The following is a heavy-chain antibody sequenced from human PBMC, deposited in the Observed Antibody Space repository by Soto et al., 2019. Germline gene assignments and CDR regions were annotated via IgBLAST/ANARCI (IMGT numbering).Heavy chain of an antibody. Sequence: ASVKVSCKAPRDTFTSYYINWVRQAPGQGLGWMGVINPHGGSTAYAQKFKGRVTLTRDTSASTVYMEVSSLTSEDTAMYYCARSSGGNFGIIIEGTNWFAPWGRGTLVTVSS. D-gene: IGHD1-26*01. CDR1: RDTFTSYY. CDR2: INPHGGST. CDR3: ARSSGGNFGIIIEGTNWFAP. V-gene: IGHV1-46*01. J-gene: IGHJ5*02.